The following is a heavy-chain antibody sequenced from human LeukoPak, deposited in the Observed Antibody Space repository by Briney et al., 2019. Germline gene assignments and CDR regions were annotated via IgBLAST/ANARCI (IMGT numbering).Heavy chain of an antibody. D-gene: IGHD6-19*01. CDR1: GGSISSYY. CDR3: ARDAYSSGFFFDY. V-gene: IGHV4-59*01. CDR2: IYYSGST. J-gene: IGHJ4*02. Sequence: SETLSLTCTVSGGSISSYYWSWIRQPAGKGLEWIGYIYYSGSTNYNPSLKSRVTISVDTSKNQFSLKLSSVTAADTAVYYCARDAYSSGFFFDYWGQGTLVTVSS.